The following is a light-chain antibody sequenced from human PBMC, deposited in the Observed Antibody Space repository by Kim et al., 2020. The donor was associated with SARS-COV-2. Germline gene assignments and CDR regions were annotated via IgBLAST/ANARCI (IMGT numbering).Light chain of an antibody. Sequence: SPGQSFTISGTGTSSDVGSYNLVSWYQQHPGKAPKLMIYEGSKRPSGVSNRFSGSKSGNTASLTISGLQAEDEADYYCCSYAGSSVFGGGTQLTVL. CDR1: SSDVGSYNL. CDR2: EGS. CDR3: CSYAGSSV. J-gene: IGLJ3*02. V-gene: IGLV2-23*01.